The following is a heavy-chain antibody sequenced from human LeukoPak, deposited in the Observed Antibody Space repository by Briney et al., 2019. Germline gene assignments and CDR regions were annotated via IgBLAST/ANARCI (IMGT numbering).Heavy chain of an antibody. Sequence: SETLSLTCTVSGGSISSYYWSWIRQPPGKGLEWIGYIYYSGSTNYNPPLKSRVTISVDTSKNQFSLKLSSVTAADTAVYYCARAIKTEDYYYGMDVWGQGTTVTVSS. CDR1: GGSISSYY. CDR2: IYYSGST. J-gene: IGHJ6*02. V-gene: IGHV4-59*01. CDR3: ARAIKTEDYYYGMDV.